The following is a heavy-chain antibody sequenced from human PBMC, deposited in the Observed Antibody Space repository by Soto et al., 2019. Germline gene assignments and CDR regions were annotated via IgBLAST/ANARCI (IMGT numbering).Heavy chain of an antibody. CDR3: ARVEMATIGGTYGMDV. V-gene: IGHV3-30-3*01. J-gene: IGHJ6*02. CDR1: GFTFSSYA. Sequence: QVQLVESGGGVVQPGRSLRLSCAASGFTFSSYAMHWVRQAPGKGLEWVAVISHDGSNKYYADSVKGRFTISRDNSKNTLYLQMNSLRAEDTAVYYCARVEMATIGGTYGMDVWGQGTTVTVSS. D-gene: IGHD5-12*01. CDR2: ISHDGSNK.